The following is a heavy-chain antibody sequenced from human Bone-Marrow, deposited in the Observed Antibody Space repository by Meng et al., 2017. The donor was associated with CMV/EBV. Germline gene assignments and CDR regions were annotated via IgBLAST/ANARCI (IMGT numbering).Heavy chain of an antibody. V-gene: IGHV3-7*01. CDR2: IKQDGSEK. CDR3: ARDGGYGDSTYYYYGMDV. Sequence: GESLKISCAASGFTFSSYWMSWVRQAPGKGLEWVANIKQDGSEKYYVDSVKGRFTISRDNAKNSLYLQMNSLRAEDTAVYYCARDGGYGDSTYYYYGMDVWGQGTTVTVPS. D-gene: IGHD4-17*01. CDR1: GFTFSSYW. J-gene: IGHJ6*02.